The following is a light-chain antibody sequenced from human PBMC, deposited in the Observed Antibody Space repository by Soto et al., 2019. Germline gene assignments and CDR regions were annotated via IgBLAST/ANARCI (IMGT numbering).Light chain of an antibody. CDR1: SSNIGSNT. Sequence: QSVLTQPPSASGTPGQRVTISCSGSSSNIGSNTVNWYQQLPGTAPKLLIYNNNQRPSGVPDRFSGSKSGTSASLAISGRQSEDEADDYCAAWEDSRSDWVCGGGTQLTVL. V-gene: IGLV1-44*01. CDR2: NNN. J-gene: IGLJ3*02. CDR3: AAWEDSRSDWV.